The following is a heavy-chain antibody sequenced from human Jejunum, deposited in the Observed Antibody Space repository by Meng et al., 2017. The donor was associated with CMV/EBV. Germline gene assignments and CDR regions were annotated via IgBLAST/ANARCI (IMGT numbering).Heavy chain of an antibody. Sequence: GFTRTSSGVGVGWIRQPPGKGLGWLALIYGDGGERYSPSLNTRLTITTDTFNNQVVLRLTNMDPVDTATYYCAYSYCSTGTCYSFYYWGQGTLVTVSS. V-gene: IGHV2-5*02. J-gene: IGHJ4*02. CDR1: GFTRTSSGVG. CDR3: AYSYCSTGTCYSFYY. CDR2: IYGDGGE. D-gene: IGHD2-15*01.